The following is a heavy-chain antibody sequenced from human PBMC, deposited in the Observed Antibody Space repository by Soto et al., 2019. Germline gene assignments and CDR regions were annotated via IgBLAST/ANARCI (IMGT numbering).Heavy chain of an antibody. D-gene: IGHD5-12*01. Sequence: QVQLQESGPGLVKPSETLSLTCTVSGGSISSYYWSWIRQPPGKGLEWIGYIYYSGSTNYNPSLKSRVTISVDTSKNQFSLKLSSVTAADTAVYYCARDRADGYNLAFDYWGQGTLVTVSS. CDR3: ARDRADGYNLAFDY. CDR2: IYYSGST. V-gene: IGHV4-59*01. CDR1: GGSISSYY. J-gene: IGHJ4*02.